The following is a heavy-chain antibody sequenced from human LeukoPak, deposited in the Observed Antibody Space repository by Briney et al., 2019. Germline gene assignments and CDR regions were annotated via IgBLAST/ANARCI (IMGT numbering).Heavy chain of an antibody. Sequence: GGSLRLSCEASGFTFSAYWMHWVRRAPGKGLMWVSRMNSDGSYTNYADSVKGRFTISRYNPGNTLYLQMNSLRVEDTGVYYCARVIGGPSGYYHFDFWGQGVLVTVSS. V-gene: IGHV3-74*01. CDR3: ARVIGGPSGYYHFDF. J-gene: IGHJ4*02. D-gene: IGHD3-22*01. CDR2: MNSDGSYT. CDR1: GFTFSAYW.